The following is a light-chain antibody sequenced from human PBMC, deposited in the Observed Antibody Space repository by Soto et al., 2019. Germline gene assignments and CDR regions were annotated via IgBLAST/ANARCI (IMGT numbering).Light chain of an antibody. Sequence: DIQMTQSPSTLSASVGDRVTITCRASQSINSWLAWYQQKPGKAPKVLIYDASSVESGVPSRFSGSGSGTEFTLTISSLQPDDFATYYCQQYNSYSPQWTFGQGTKVEIK. V-gene: IGKV1-5*01. CDR1: QSINSW. CDR3: QQYNSYSPQWT. CDR2: DAS. J-gene: IGKJ1*01.